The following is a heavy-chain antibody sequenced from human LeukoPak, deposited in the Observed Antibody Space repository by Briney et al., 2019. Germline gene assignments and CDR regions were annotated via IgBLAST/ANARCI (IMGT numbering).Heavy chain of an antibody. CDR1: GFTFSSYA. CDR2: ISYDGSTK. Sequence: GGSLRLSCAASGFTFSSYAMHWVRQAPGKGLEWAAFISYDGSTKYYPDSVKGRFTVSRDNSKNTLYLQMNNLRAEVTAVYYCVRDLSFDTATNLGHWGQETLVAVSS. V-gene: IGHV3-30*03. D-gene: IGHD3-9*01. CDR3: VRDLSFDTATNLGH. J-gene: IGHJ4*01.